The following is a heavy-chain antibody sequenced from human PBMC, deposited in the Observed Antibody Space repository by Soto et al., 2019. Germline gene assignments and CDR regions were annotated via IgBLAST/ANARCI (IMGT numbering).Heavy chain of an antibody. CDR1: GYSFTSYW. D-gene: IGHD5-18*01. CDR2: IYPGDSDT. J-gene: IGHJ6*02. V-gene: IGHV5-51*01. CDR3: ARSGDTAMVHPYYYYGMDG. Sequence: GESLKISCKVSGYSFTSYWNDRVRQMPRKGLEWMGIIYPGDSDTRYSPSFQGQVTISADKSISTDYLQWSSLKASDTAMYYCARSGDTAMVHPYYYYGMDGWGQGTTVNVS.